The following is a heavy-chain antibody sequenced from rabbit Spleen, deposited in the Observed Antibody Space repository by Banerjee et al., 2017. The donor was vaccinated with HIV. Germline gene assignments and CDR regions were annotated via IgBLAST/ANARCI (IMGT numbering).Heavy chain of an antibody. CDR3: ARDLPDIIGWNFGF. V-gene: IGHV1S45*01. CDR2: ILGGDGYT. CDR1: GIDFSCYFY. Sequence: QEKLVESGGDLVKPGGTLTLTCKDSGIDFSCYFYMCWVRQAPGKGLEVIACILGGDGYTYYASWAKGRFTFSRTSSTTVTLQMTSLTVADTATYFCARDLPDIIGWNFGFWGQGTLVTVS. J-gene: IGHJ6*01. D-gene: IGHD1-1*01.